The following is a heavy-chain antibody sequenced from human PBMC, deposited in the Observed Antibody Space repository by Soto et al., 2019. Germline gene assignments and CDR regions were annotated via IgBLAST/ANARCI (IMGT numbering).Heavy chain of an antibody. CDR2: INHSGST. J-gene: IGHJ6*03. CDR1: GGSFSGYY. CDR3: ARGRGYCSSTSCRKNYYYYYMDV. D-gene: IGHD2-2*01. Sequence: NPSETLSLTCAVYGGSFSGYYWSWIRQPPGKGLEWIGEINHSGSTNYNPSLKSRVTISVDTSKNQFSLKLSSVTAADTAVYYCARGRGYCSSTSCRKNYYYYYMDVWGKGTTVTVSS. V-gene: IGHV4-34*01.